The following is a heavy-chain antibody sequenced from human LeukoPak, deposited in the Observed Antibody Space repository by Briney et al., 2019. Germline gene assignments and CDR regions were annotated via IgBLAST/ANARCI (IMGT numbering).Heavy chain of an antibody. J-gene: IGHJ4*02. D-gene: IGHD3-22*01. CDR3: ARDSYYYGDF. V-gene: IGHV3-48*04. CDR1: GFTFSSYS. Sequence: GGSLRLSCAASGFTFSSYSMNWVRQAPGKGLEWVSYISSSSSTIYYADSVKGRFTISRDNAKNSLYLQMNSLRAEDTAVYYCARDSYYYGDFWGQGTLVTVSS. CDR2: ISSSSSTI.